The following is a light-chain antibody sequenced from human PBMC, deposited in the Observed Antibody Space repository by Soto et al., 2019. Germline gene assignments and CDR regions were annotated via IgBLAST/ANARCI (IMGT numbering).Light chain of an antibody. CDR2: EVS. Sequence: QSALTQPASVSGSPGQSITISCTGTSSDVGGYNYVSWYQQHPGKAPKLMIYEVSNRPSGVSNRFSGSKSGNTASLTISGLQADDEADYYCSSYTSGSTVIFGGGTQLTVL. CDR3: SSYTSGSTVI. CDR1: SSDVGGYNY. J-gene: IGLJ2*01. V-gene: IGLV2-14*01.